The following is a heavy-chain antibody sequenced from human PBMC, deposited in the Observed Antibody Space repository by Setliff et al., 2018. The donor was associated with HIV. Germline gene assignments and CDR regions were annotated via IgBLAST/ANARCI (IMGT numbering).Heavy chain of an antibody. J-gene: IGHJ6*02. Sequence: GGSLRLSCAGSGFTFSSYGMHWVRQAPGKGLEWVAFIRYDGSNKYYADSVKGRFTISRDNSKNTLYLRMNSLRAEDTAVYYCAKEVYYDSSGAYCYAYYYYGMDVWGQGTMVTVSS. D-gene: IGHD3-22*01. CDR1: GFTFSSYG. V-gene: IGHV3-30*02. CDR2: IRYDGSNK. CDR3: AKEVYYDSSGAYCYAYYYYGMDV.